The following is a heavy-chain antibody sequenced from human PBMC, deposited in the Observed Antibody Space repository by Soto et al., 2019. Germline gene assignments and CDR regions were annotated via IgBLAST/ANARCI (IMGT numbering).Heavy chain of an antibody. CDR1: GHTFHSYA. D-gene: IGHD2-2*01. CDR2: ISGSGGST. CDR3: AKVSRGIGLVPAALN. J-gene: IGHJ4*02. Sequence: EVQLLESGGGLVQPGGSLRLSCVASGHTFHSYAMSWVRQAPGTGLEWVSGISGSGGSTYYADSVRGRFTISRDASKNTLYLQMNSLRAEDTAVYYCAKVSRGIGLVPAALNWGQGTRVTVSS. V-gene: IGHV3-23*01.